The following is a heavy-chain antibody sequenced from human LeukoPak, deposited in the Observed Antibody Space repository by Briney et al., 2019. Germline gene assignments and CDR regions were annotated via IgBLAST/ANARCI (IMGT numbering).Heavy chain of an antibody. J-gene: IGHJ6*02. CDR1: GYTFTSYG. Sequence: ASVKVSCKASGYTFTSYGISWVRQSPGQGLEWMGWISAYNGNTNYAQKLQGRVTMTTDTSTSTAYMELRSLRSDDTAVYYCARENCDFWSGYCSNYYGMDVWGQGTTVTVSS. V-gene: IGHV1-18*01. CDR2: ISAYNGNT. CDR3: ARENCDFWSGYCSNYYGMDV. D-gene: IGHD3-3*01.